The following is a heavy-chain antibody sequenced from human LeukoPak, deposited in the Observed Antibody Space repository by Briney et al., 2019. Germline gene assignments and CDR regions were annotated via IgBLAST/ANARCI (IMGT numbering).Heavy chain of an antibody. Sequence: GGSLRLSCAASGFTFSSYGMHWVRQAPSKGLEWVAVISYDGSNTYYADSVKGRFTTSRDNSKNMLYLQMNSLRAEDTAVYYCAKPYYYGSRSYMDYWGQGTLVTVSS. D-gene: IGHD3-10*01. CDR2: ISYDGSNT. V-gene: IGHV3-30*18. CDR1: GFTFSSYG. CDR3: AKPYYYGSRSYMDY. J-gene: IGHJ4*02.